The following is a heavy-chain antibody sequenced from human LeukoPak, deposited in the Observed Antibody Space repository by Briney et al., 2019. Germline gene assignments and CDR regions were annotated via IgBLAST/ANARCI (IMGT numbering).Heavy chain of an antibody. CDR2: MNPNSGNT. Sequence: ASVKVSCKASGYTFTSYDINWVRQATGPGLEWMGWMNPNSGNTGYAQKFQGRVTMTRRTSINTAYMELSSLRSEDTAVYYCARGPNYAFWSGSYYYYMDVWGKGATVTVSS. J-gene: IGHJ6*03. CDR1: GYTFTSYD. D-gene: IGHD3-3*01. V-gene: IGHV1-8*01. CDR3: ARGPNYAFWSGSYYYYMDV.